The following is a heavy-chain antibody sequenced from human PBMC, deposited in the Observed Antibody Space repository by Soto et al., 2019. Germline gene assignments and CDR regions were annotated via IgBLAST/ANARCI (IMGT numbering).Heavy chain of an antibody. V-gene: IGHV3-48*04. Sequence: GGSLRLSCSASGFSFSDYYMTWVRQAPGKGLEWISYISGSSTNIYYADSVKGRFTISRDNAKNSLHLQMNSLRAEDTARYYCALFSTVTKIVAFDIWGQGTMVPV. CDR1: GFSFSDYY. CDR3: ALFSTVTKIVAFDI. J-gene: IGHJ3*02. D-gene: IGHD4-17*01. CDR2: ISGSSTNI.